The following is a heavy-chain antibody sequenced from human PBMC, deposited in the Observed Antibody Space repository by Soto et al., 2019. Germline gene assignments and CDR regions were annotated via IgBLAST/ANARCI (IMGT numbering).Heavy chain of an antibody. CDR2: MNPNSGNT. J-gene: IGHJ5*02. D-gene: IGHD6-13*01. CDR1: GYTFTSYD. Sequence: ASVKVSCKASGYTFTSYDINWVRQATGQGLEWMGWMNPNSGNTGYAQKFQGRVTMTRNTSISTAYMELSSLRSEDTAVYYCARGLRGTRTAAGTRFDPWGQGTLVTVSS. V-gene: IGHV1-8*01. CDR3: ARGLRGTRTAAGTRFDP.